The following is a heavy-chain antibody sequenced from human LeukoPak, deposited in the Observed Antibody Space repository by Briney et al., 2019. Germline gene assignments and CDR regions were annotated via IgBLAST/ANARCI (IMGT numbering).Heavy chain of an antibody. CDR1: GFTFSSYV. Sequence: GGSLRLSCAASGFTFSSYVVSWVRQAPGKGLEWVSVISGSGGETNYADSVKGWFTISRDNSKNTLYLQMNSLRAEDTAVYYCAKFKGYSNCVTFDCWGQGTLVTVSS. V-gene: IGHV3-23*01. J-gene: IGHJ4*02. CDR3: AKFKGYSNCVTFDC. D-gene: IGHD4-11*01. CDR2: ISGSGGET.